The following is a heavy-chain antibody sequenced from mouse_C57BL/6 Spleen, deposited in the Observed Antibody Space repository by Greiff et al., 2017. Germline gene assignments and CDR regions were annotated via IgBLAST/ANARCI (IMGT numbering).Heavy chain of an antibody. CDR3: AKQGENDYDEGAWFAY. CDR1: GFSLTSYG. Sequence: LQESGPGLVAPSQSLSITCTVSGFSLTSYGVSWVRQPPGKGLEWLGVIWGDGSTNYHSALISRLSISKDNSKSQVFLKLNSLQTDDTATYYCAKQGENDYDEGAWFAYWGQGTLVTVSA. J-gene: IGHJ3*01. V-gene: IGHV2-3*01. CDR2: IWGDGST. D-gene: IGHD2-4*01.